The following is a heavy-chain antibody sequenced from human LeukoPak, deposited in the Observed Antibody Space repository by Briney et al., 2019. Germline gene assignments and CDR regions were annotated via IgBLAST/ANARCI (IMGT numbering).Heavy chain of an antibody. D-gene: IGHD3-3*01. CDR1: GGSFSGYY. V-gene: IGHV4-34*01. J-gene: IGHJ4*02. Sequence: KPSETLSLTCAVYGGSFSGYYWSWIRQPPGKGLEWIGEINHSGSTNYNPSLKSRVTISVDTSKNQFSLKLSSVTAADTAVYYCARFYDFWSGLIDYWGQGTLVTVSS. CDR2: INHSGST. CDR3: ARFYDFWSGLIDY.